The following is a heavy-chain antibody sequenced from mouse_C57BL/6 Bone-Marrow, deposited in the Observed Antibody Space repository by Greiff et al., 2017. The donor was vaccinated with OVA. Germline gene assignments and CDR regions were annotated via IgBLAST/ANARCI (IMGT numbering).Heavy chain of an antibody. CDR1: GYSITSGYD. CDR3: ARAYGNYYAMDY. V-gene: IGHV3-1*01. J-gene: IGHJ4*01. Sequence: EVKLVESGPGMVKPSQSLSLTCTVTGYSITSGYDWHWIRHFPGNKLEWMGYISYSGSTNYNPSLKSRISITHATSKNHFFLKLNSVTTEDTATYYCARAYGNYYAMDYWGQGTSVTVSS. CDR2: ISYSGST. D-gene: IGHD2-1*01.